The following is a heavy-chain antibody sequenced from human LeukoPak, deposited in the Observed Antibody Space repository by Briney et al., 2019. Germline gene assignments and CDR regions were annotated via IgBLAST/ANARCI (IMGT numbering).Heavy chain of an antibody. J-gene: IGHJ4*02. Sequence: GGSLRLSCAASGFTVSSNYMSWVRQAPGKGLEWVSVIYSGGSTYYADSVKGRFTISRDNSKNMLYLQMNSLRAEDTAVYYCARSRYYGSGSYFWGQGTLVTVSS. CDR1: GFTVSSNY. CDR3: ARSRYYGSGSYF. D-gene: IGHD3-10*01. CDR2: IYSGGST. V-gene: IGHV3-66*01.